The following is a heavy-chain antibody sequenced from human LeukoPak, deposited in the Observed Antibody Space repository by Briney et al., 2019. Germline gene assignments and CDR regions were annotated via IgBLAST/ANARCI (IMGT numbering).Heavy chain of an antibody. V-gene: IGHV3-30*03. CDR2: ISYDGSNK. CDR3: ARDLTMVRGGDFDY. D-gene: IGHD3-10*01. Sequence: GGSLRLSCAASGFTFSSYGMHWVRQAPGKGLEWVAVISYDGSNKYYADSVKGRFTISRDNSKNTLYLQMNSLRADDTAVYYCARDLTMVRGGDFDYWGQETLVTVSS. J-gene: IGHJ4*02. CDR1: GFTFSSYG.